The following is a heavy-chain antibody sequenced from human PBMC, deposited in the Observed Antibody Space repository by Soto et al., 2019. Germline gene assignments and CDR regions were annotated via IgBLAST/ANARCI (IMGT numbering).Heavy chain of an antibody. CDR1: GGSISSGGYY. J-gene: IGHJ4*02. CDR3: ARVPRPVYCGGDCHYYFDY. D-gene: IGHD2-21*02. CDR2: IYYSGST. Sequence: PSETLSLTCTVSGGSISSGGYYWSWIRQHPGKGLEWIGYIYYSGSTYYNPSLKSRVTISVDTSKDQFSLKLSSVTAADTAVYYCARVPRPVYCGGDCHYYFDYWGQGTLVTVSS. V-gene: IGHV4-31*03.